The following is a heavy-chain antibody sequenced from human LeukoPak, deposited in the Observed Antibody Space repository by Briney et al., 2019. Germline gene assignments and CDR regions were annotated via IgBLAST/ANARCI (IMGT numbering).Heavy chain of an antibody. Sequence: NPSQTLSLTCTVSGGSISSGSYYWSWIRQPAGKGLEWIGRIYTSGSTNYNPSLKSRVTISVDTSKNQFSLKLSSVTAADTAVYYCARETSSSWYNWFDPWGQGTLVTVSS. CDR1: GGSISSGSYY. J-gene: IGHJ5*02. CDR3: ARETSSSWYNWFDP. CDR2: IYTSGST. V-gene: IGHV4-61*02. D-gene: IGHD6-13*01.